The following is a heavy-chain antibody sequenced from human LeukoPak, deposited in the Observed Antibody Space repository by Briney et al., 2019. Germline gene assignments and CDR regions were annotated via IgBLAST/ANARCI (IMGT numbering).Heavy chain of an antibody. J-gene: IGHJ3*02. CDR1: GFTFSSYW. CDR3: AKSNGYNFEAFDM. V-gene: IGHV3-23*01. CDR2: LSGSGDST. Sequence: GGSLRLSCAASGFTFSSYWMSWVRQAPGKGLQWVSALSGSGDSTYYADSVKGRFTISRDNSRNTLYLQMNSLRADDTALYYCAKSNGYNFEAFDMWGQGTMVTVSS. D-gene: IGHD5-24*01.